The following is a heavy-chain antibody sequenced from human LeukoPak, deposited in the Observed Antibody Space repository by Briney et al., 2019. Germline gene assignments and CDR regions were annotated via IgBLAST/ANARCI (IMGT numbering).Heavy chain of an antibody. D-gene: IGHD2-15*01. CDR2: IYTSGST. V-gene: IGHV4-4*07. CDR3: ARGYCSGGSCYYFGY. J-gene: IGHJ4*02. CDR1: GGSISSYY. Sequence: SETLSLTCTVSGGSISSYYWSWIRQPAGKGLEWIGRIYTSGSTNYNPSLKSRVTMSVDTSKNQFSLKLSSVTAADTAVYHCARGYCSGGSCYYFGYWGQGTLVTVSS.